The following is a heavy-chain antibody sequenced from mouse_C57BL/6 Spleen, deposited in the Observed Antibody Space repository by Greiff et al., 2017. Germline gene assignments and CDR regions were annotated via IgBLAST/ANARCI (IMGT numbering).Heavy chain of an antibody. CDR1: GYAFTNYL. V-gene: IGHV1-54*01. CDR3: ARKTSTMVTTGDY. J-gene: IGHJ2*01. CDR2: INPGSGGT. Sequence: QVQLQQSGAELVRPGTSVKVSCKATGYAFTNYLIEWVKQRPGQGLEWIGVINPGSGGTNYNEKFKGKATLTADKSSSTAYMQLSSLTSEDSAVYFCARKTSTMVTTGDYWGQGTTLTVSS. D-gene: IGHD2-2*01.